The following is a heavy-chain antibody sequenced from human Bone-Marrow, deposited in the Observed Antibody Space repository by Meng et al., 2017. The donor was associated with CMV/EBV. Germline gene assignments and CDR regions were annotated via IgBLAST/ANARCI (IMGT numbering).Heavy chain of an antibody. CDR1: GGSISSYY. D-gene: IGHD3-10*01. J-gene: IGHJ6*02. CDR2: IYYSGST. CDR3: ARVALYYYGSGSPLPETNYYYGMDV. Sequence: GSLRLSCTVSGGSISSYYWSWIRQPPGKGLEWIGYIYYSGSTNYNPSLKSRVTMSVDTSKNQFSLKLSSVTAADTAVYYCARVALYYYGSGSPLPETNYYYGMDVWGQGTTVTVSS. V-gene: IGHV4-59*01.